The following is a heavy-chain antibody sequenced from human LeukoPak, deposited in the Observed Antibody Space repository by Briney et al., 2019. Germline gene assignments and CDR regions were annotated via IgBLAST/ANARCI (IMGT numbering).Heavy chain of an antibody. CDR2: TYYRSKWYN. V-gene: IGHV6-1*01. D-gene: IGHD6-19*01. J-gene: IGHJ4*02. Sequence: SQTLSLTCAISGDSVSSNSAAWNWIRQSPSRGLEWLGRTYYRSKWYNDYAVSVKSRITINPDTSKNQFSLQLNSVTPEDTAVYYCARGSRQWLTPILFFDYWGQGTLVTVSS. CDR1: GDSVSSNSAA. CDR3: ARGSRQWLTPILFFDY.